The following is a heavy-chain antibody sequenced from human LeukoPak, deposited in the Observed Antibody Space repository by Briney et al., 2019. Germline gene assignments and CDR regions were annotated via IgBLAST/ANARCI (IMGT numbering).Heavy chain of an antibody. CDR1: GFTFSSYA. D-gene: IGHD3-3*01. V-gene: IGHV3-23*01. CDR2: ISSSGGRT. CDR3: ARGGGYYDFWSGYYTGTYYYYGMDV. Sequence: GGSLRLSCAASGFTFSSYAMSWVRQAPGKGLEWVSTISSSGGRTYYADSVKGRFTISRDNSKNTLYLQMNSLRAEDTAVYYCARGGGYYDFWSGYYTGTYYYYGMDVWGQGTTVTVSS. J-gene: IGHJ6*02.